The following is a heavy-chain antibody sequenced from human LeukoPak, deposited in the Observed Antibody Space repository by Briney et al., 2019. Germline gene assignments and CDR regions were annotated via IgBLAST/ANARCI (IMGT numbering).Heavy chain of an antibody. D-gene: IGHD3-9*01. V-gene: IGHV3-33*01. J-gene: IGHJ4*02. CDR3: ARDSILTGYCMRGPFDY. Sequence: GGSLRLSCAASGFTFSSYGMHWVRQAPGKGLEWVAVIWYDGSNKYYADSVKGRFTISRDNSKNTLYLQMNSLRAEDTAVYYCARDSILTGYCMRGPFDYWGQGTLVTVSS. CDR1: GFTFSSYG. CDR2: IWYDGSNK.